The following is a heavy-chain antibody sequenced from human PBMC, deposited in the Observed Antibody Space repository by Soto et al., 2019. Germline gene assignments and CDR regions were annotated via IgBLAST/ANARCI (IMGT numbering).Heavy chain of an antibody. V-gene: IGHV1-3*01. CDR3: ARELQGLYYFDY. J-gene: IGHJ4*02. D-gene: IGHD4-4*01. Sequence: ASVKVSCKASEYTFSSYTLHWVRQAPGQRLEWMGGINAGNGDSKYSQKFQGRVSISRDTSASTASMELSSLTSEDTAVYYCARELQGLYYFDYWGQGTLVTVSS. CDR1: EYTFSSYT. CDR2: INAGNGDS.